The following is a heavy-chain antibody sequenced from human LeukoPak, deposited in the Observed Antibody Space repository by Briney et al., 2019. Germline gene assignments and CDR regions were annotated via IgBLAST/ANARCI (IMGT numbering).Heavy chain of an antibody. V-gene: IGHV3-23*01. Sequence: GGSLRPSCAASAFTFSSYAMNWVRQAPGKGLEWVSGISGGGGSTYYADSVKGRFTISRGNSKNTLYLQMDSLRAEDTALYYCAKGSGINHYHWIDPWGQGTLVTVSS. CDR1: AFTFSSYA. D-gene: IGHD1-14*01. CDR2: ISGGGGST. J-gene: IGHJ5*02. CDR3: AKGSGINHYHWIDP.